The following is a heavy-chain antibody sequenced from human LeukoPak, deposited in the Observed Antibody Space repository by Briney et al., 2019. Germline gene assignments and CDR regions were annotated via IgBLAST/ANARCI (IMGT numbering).Heavy chain of an antibody. CDR1: GFTFSSYS. D-gene: IGHD2-15*01. CDR3: ARGMVADNYYFDY. V-gene: IGHV3-21*01. CDR2: ISSSSYI. Sequence: GGSLRLSCAASGFTFSSYSMNWVRQAPGKGLEWVSSISSSSYIYYADSVKGRFTISRDNAKNSLYLQMNSLRAEDTAVYYCARGMVADNYYFDYGGQGTLVTVSS. J-gene: IGHJ4*02.